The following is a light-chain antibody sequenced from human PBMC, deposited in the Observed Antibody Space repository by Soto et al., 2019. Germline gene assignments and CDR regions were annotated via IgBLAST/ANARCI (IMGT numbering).Light chain of an antibody. J-gene: IGLJ1*01. CDR3: NSYTTRTTYV. CDR1: SSDVGSYNR. CDR2: DVS. V-gene: IGLV2-18*02. Sequence: SALTQPASVSGSPGQSITISCTGSSSDVGSYNRVSWYQQPPDTAPKLIIYDVSNRPSGVSDRFSGSKSGNTASLTISGLQAEDEADYYCNSYTTRTTYVFGTGTRSPS.